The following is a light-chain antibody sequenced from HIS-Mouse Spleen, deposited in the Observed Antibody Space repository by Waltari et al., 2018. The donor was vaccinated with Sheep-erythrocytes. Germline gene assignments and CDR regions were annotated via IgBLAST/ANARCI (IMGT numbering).Light chain of an antibody. CDR1: SSDVGGYNY. CDR3: CSYAGSYTFWV. CDR2: DVS. J-gene: IGLJ3*02. V-gene: IGLV2-11*01. Sequence: SVSGSPGQSVTISCTGTSSDVGGYNYVSWYQQHPGKAPKLIIYDVSKRPSGVPDRFSGSKSGNTASLTISGLQAEDEADYYCCSYAGSYTFWVFGGGTKLTVL.